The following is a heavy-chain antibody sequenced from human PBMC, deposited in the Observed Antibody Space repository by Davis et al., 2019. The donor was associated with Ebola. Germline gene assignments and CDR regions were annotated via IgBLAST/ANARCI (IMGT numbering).Heavy chain of an antibody. J-gene: IGHJ6*02. CDR2: ISWNSGSI. CDR1: GFTFDDYA. Sequence: SLKISCAASGFTFDDYAMLWVRQAPGKGLEWVSGISWNSGSIGYADSVKGRFTISRDNAKNSLYLQMNSLRAEDTALYYCAKDIGYYDILTGYYGRYYYYGMDVWGQGTTVTVSS. CDR3: AKDIGYYDILTGYYGRYYYYGMDV. D-gene: IGHD3-9*01. V-gene: IGHV3-9*01.